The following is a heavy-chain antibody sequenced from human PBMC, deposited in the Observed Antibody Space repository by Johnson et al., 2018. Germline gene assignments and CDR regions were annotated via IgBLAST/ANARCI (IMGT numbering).Heavy chain of an antibody. CDR2: IKHDGSEQ. CDR1: GFTFSSYW. V-gene: IGHV3-7*01. J-gene: IGHJ6*02. CDR3: ARISKYYYYYYGMDV. Sequence: EVQLVESGGGLVRPGGSLRLSCSASGFTFSSYWMNWVRQAPGKGLEWVANIKHDGSEQYSVDSAKGRFTISRDNAKKSLYLQMNSLRAEDTAVYYCARISKYYYYYYGMDVWGQGTTVTVSS.